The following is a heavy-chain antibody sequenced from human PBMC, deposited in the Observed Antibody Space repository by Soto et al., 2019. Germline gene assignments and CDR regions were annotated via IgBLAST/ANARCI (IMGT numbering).Heavy chain of an antibody. J-gene: IGHJ4*02. CDR3: AKGNNGYALFFDY. D-gene: IGHD5-12*01. CDR2: ISGTGGDT. Sequence: EMQLLESGGGLVQPGGSLRLSCAASGFTFSSYVMNWVRQAPGKGLEWVSTISGTGGDTYYADSVKGRFTGSRDNSKNTLFLQMNSLRAEDTAVYYCAKGNNGYALFFDYWGQGTLVTVSS. CDR1: GFTFSSYV. V-gene: IGHV3-23*01.